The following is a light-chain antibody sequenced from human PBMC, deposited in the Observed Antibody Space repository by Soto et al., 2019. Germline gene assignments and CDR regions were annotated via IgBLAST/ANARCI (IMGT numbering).Light chain of an antibody. CDR3: QQADSLPLT. CDR1: RDISSW. J-gene: IGKJ4*01. Sequence: DIQLTQSPSSVSASVGDRVTITCRASRDISSWLAWYQQKPGQAPNILVFAASTLQRGVPTRFSGRGSGTEFTLTIDSLQPEDFATYYCQQADSLPLTFXGGTKVDIK. CDR2: AAS. V-gene: IGKV1-12*01.